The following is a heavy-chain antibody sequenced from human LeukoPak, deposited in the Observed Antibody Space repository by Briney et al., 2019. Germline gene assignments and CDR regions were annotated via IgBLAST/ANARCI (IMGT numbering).Heavy chain of an antibody. CDR3: ARGGTLLWSH. CDR2: ISYSGST. V-gene: IGHV4-59*12. D-gene: IGHD3-10*01. Sequence: SETLSLTCTVSGGSISSYYWSWIRQPPGKGLEWIGYISYSGSTYYNPSLESRVTISVDRSKNQFSLRLSSVTAADTAVYYCARGGTLLWSHWGQGTLVTVSS. J-gene: IGHJ4*02. CDR1: GGSISSYY.